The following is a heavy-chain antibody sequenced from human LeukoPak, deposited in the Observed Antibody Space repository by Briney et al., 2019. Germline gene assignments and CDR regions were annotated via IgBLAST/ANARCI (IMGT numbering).Heavy chain of an antibody. Sequence: SETLSLTCTVSGGYISSYYWSWIRQPPGKGLEWIGYIYYSGSSNYNPSLKSRVTISVDTSKNQISLKLSSVTAADTAVYYCARANRYDLYFDYWGQGTPVTVSS. V-gene: IGHV4-59*01. CDR1: GGYISSYY. CDR2: IYYSGSS. CDR3: ARANRYDLYFDY. D-gene: IGHD5-12*01. J-gene: IGHJ4*02.